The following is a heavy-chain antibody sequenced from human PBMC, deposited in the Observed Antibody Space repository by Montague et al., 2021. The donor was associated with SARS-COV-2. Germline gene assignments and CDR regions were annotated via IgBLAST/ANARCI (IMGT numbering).Heavy chain of an antibody. CDR2: IRSKAYGGTX. CDR1: VFTFGDYA. CDR3: TRDDFWSGYYIW. D-gene: IGHD3-3*01. V-gene: IGHV3-49*04. Sequence: SLRLSCAASVFTFGDYAMSWVRRAPGKGLEWVGFIRSKAYGGTXXXAXXGKGRFTISRDDSKSIAYLQMNSLKTEDTAVYYCTRDDFWSGYYIWWGQGTLVTVSS. J-gene: IGHJ4*02.